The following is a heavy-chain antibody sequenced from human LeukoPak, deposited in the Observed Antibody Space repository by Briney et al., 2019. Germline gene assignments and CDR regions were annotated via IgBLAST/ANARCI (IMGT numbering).Heavy chain of an antibody. V-gene: IGHV3-48*04. Sequence: GGPLRLSCAASGFTFSSYGMNWVRQAPGKGLEWVSYISSTSRKYYADSVKGRFTISRDNAKNSLYLQMNSLRAEDTAVYYCARGPGDRLYSSSWYWYWGQGTLVTVSS. D-gene: IGHD6-13*01. CDR2: ISSTSRK. CDR3: ARGPGDRLYSSSWYWY. J-gene: IGHJ4*02. CDR1: GFTFSSYG.